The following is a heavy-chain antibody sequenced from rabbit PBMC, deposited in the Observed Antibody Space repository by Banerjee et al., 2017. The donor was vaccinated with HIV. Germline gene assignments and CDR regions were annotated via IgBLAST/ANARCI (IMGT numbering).Heavy chain of an antibody. CDR2: INTASGIT. V-gene: IGHV1S45*01. Sequence: SSNYWISWVRQAPGKGLEWIAFINTASGITYYASWAKGRFTISKTSTTVTLQMTSLTAAATATYFCPRGAGYGDYGYDLRGPGTLVTVS. CDR3: PRGAGYGDYGYDL. D-gene: IGHD2-1*01. CDR1: SSNYW. J-gene: IGHJ2*01.